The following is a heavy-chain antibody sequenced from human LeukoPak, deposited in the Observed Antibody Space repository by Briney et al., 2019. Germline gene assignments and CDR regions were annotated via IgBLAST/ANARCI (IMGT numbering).Heavy chain of an antibody. CDR1: GYSIRNGYS. Sequence: SETLSLTCGVSGYSIRNGYSWDWIRQTPGKGLEWIGRINHGGNTTYNPTFRSRVTISLVTSKNAFPLSLRSVTAADTAVYYCARFDYVWEAHGMDAFDIWGHGTMVTVPS. D-gene: IGHD3-16*01. CDR3: ARFDYVWEAHGMDAFDI. J-gene: IGHJ3*02. CDR2: INHGGNT. V-gene: IGHV4-38-2*01.